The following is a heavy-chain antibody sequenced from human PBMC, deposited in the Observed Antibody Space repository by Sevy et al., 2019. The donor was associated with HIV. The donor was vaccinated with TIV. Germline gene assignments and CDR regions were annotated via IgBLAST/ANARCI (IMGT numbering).Heavy chain of an antibody. Sequence: GSLRLSCAASGFTVSSNYMSWVRQAPGKGLEWVSIIYTGGSTYYADSVKGRFTISRDNSKNTLYLQMNSLRAEDTAVYYCARRVPYGSGSFFDYWGQGTLVTVSS. CDR3: ARRVPYGSGSFFDY. CDR1: GFTVSSNY. J-gene: IGHJ4*02. CDR2: IYTGGST. V-gene: IGHV3-53*01. D-gene: IGHD3-10*01.